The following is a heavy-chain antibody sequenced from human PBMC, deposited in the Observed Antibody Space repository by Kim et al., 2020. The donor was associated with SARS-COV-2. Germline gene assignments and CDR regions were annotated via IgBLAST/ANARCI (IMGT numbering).Heavy chain of an antibody. D-gene: IGHD2-2*01. CDR2: IREDGTEK. V-gene: IGHV3-7*01. Sequence: GGSLRHSCADSGLISSGYWMTWVRQAPGKGLEWVANIREDGTEKYYVDSVKGRFTISRDNAQNSVFLQMNSLRAEDTAIYYCVRGRFCSSTSCSHFDSWGQGTLVTVST. CDR3: VRGRFCSSTSCSHFDS. CDR1: GLISSGYW. J-gene: IGHJ4*02.